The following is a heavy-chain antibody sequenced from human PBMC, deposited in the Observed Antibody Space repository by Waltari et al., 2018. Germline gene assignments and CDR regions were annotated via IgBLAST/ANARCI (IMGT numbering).Heavy chain of an antibody. CDR3: ATDVAPTPSAYYYGMDV. CDR1: GYTLTELS. D-gene: IGHD5-12*01. J-gene: IGHJ6*02. V-gene: IGHV1-24*01. Sequence: QVQLVQSGAEVKKPGASVKVSCKVSGYTLTELSMHWVRQAPGKGLEWMGGFDPEDGETIYAQKFQGRVTMTDDTSTDTAYMELSSLRSEDTAVYYCATDVAPTPSAYYYGMDVWGQGTTVTVSS. CDR2: FDPEDGET.